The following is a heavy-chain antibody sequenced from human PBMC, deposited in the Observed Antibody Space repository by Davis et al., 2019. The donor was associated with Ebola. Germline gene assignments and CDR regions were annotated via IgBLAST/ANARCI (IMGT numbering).Heavy chain of an antibody. D-gene: IGHD3-3*01. V-gene: IGHV3-23*01. Sequence: GESLKISCAASGFTFSSYAMSWVRQAPGKGLEWVSAISGSGGSTYYADSVKGRFTISSDNSKNTLYLQMNSLRAEDTAVYYCATAGRARDNVLRFLERPPPDAFDIWGQGTMVTVSS. CDR3: ATAGRARDNVLRFLERPPPDAFDI. J-gene: IGHJ3*02. CDR1: GFTFSSYA. CDR2: ISGSGGST.